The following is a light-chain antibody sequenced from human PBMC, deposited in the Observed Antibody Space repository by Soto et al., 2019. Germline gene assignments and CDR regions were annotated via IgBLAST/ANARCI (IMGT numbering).Light chain of an antibody. CDR1: ETIRGL. CDR2: DTS. V-gene: IGKV3-11*01. Sequence: ILLTQSPATLSLSAAERATLSCRASETIRGLLAWYQQRPGQPPRLLIYDTSNRATGIPARFSGSGSGTDFTLTIDRLQPDDFATYYCQQDHTSSITFGQGTRLEIK. CDR3: QQDHTSSIT. J-gene: IGKJ5*01.